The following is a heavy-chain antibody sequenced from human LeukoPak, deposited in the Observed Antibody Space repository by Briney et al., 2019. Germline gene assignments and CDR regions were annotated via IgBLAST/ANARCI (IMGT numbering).Heavy chain of an antibody. CDR3: ARNQGFYYDSGSPPDY. V-gene: IGHV3-64*01. Sequence: TGGSLRLSCAASGFTFSSYAMHWARQAPGKGLEYVSAISGNGVSTYYTNSVKGRFTISRDNSKNTLCLQMGSLRAEDMAVYYCARNQGFYYDSGSPPDYWGQGTLVTVSS. CDR2: ISGNGVST. D-gene: IGHD3-10*01. CDR1: GFTFSSYA. J-gene: IGHJ4*02.